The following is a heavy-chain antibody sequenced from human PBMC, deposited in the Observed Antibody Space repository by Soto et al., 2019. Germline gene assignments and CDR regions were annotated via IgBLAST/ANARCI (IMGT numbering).Heavy chain of an antibody. V-gene: IGHV3-30-3*01. J-gene: IGHJ4*02. CDR3: ATLSLGSWITFGGVIDY. D-gene: IGHD3-16*01. CDR1: GFTFSSYA. Sequence: QVQLVESGGGVVQPGRSLRLSCAASGFTFSSYAMHWVRQAPGKGLEWVAVISYDGSNKYYADSVKGRFTISRDNSKNTLYLQMNSLRAEDTAVYYCATLSLGSWITFGGVIDYWGQGTLVTVSS. CDR2: ISYDGSNK.